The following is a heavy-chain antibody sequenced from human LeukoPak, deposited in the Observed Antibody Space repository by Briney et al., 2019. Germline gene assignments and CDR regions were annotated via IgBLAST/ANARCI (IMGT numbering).Heavy chain of an antibody. D-gene: IGHD4-17*01. CDR1: GFTFRTYA. Sequence: PGGSLRLSCAASGFTFRTYAMNWVRQAPGEGLEWVAVISDDGSNKYYAESVKGQFTISTDNSKNKLYLQMNSLRAEDTALYYCARAFSTTAFDYWGQGTLVTVSS. V-gene: IGHV3-30*04. CDR3: ARAFSTTAFDY. CDR2: ISDDGSNK. J-gene: IGHJ4*02.